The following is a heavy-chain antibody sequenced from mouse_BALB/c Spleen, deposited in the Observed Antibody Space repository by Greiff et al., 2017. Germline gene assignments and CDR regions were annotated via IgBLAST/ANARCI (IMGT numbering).Heavy chain of an antibody. D-gene: IGHD2-14*01. CDR1: GYTFTSYW. J-gene: IGHJ3*01. CDR2: INPSTGYT. CDR3: ASYRYSWFAY. Sequence: VQLQQSGAELAKPGASVKMSCKASGYTFTSYWMHWVKQRPGQGLEWIGYINPSTGYTEYNQKFKDKATLTADKSSSTAYMQLSSLTSEDSAVYYCASYRYSWFAYWGQGTLVTVSA. V-gene: IGHV1-7*01.